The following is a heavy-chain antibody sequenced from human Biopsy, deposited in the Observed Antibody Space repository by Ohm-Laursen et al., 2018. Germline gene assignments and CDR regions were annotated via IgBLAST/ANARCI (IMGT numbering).Heavy chain of an antibody. V-gene: IGHV1-24*01. D-gene: IGHD1-1*01. CDR3: AADINVWNVNY. CDR1: GYTLIELS. J-gene: IGHJ4*02. CDR2: FALENGKT. Sequence: GASVKVSCKVSGYTLIELSMHWVREAPGRGLEWMGGFALENGKTIYAQKFQGRVTMTEDTSTDTAYMELSSLRSEDMAVYYCAADINVWNVNYWGQGTQVTVSS.